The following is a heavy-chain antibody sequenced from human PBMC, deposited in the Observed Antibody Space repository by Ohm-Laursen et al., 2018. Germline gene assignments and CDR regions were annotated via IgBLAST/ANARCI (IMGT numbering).Heavy chain of an antibody. Sequence: SLRLSCSASGFTFSNYAMSWVRQAPGKGPEWVANIKQDESEKYYADSVKGRFTISRDNAKNSLYLQMNSLRAEDTAVYYCARDEYAVPGGDYWGQGTLVTVSS. CDR2: IKQDESEK. D-gene: IGHD6-19*01. CDR3: ARDEYAVPGGDY. CDR1: GFTFSNYA. V-gene: IGHV3-7*01. J-gene: IGHJ4*02.